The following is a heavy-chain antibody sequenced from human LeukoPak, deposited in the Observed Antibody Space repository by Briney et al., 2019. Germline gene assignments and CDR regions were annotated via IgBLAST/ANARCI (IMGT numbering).Heavy chain of an antibody. CDR1: GYTFTGYY. V-gene: IGHV1-2*02. D-gene: IGHD4-11*01. J-gene: IGHJ4*02. CDR3: ARTHRGGDYRGY. Sequence: GASVKVSCRASGYTFTGYYIHWVRQAPGQGLEWMGWINPNSGDTNYAQKFQGSVTLSSVTPISTAYMELSRLRSDDTAVYYCARTHRGGDYRGYWGQGTLVTVPS. CDR2: INPNSGDT.